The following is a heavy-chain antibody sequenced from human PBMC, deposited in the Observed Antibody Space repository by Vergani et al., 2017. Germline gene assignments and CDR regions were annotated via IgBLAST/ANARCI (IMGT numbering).Heavy chain of an antibody. CDR3: ARDRDIAAAGTGGCFDY. CDR2: IWYDGSNK. D-gene: IGHD6-13*01. Sequence: QVQLVESGGGVVQPGRSLRPSCAASGFTFSSSGMHWVRQAPGQGLEWVAVIWYDGSNKYYAASVKGRFTISRDTSKNTLYLQMNSLRAEDTAVYYCARDRDIAAAGTGGCFDYWGQGTLVTVSS. J-gene: IGHJ4*02. V-gene: IGHV3-33*01. CDR1: GFTFSSSG.